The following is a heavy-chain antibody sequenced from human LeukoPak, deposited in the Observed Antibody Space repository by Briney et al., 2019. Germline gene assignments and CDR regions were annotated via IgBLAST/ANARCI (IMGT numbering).Heavy chain of an antibody. D-gene: IGHD3-3*01. J-gene: IGHJ6*03. Sequence: GGSLRLSCAASGFTFDDYAMHWVRQAPGKGLEWVSGISWNSGSIGYADSVKGRFTISRDNAKNSLYLQMNRLRAEDTALYYCAKGAYYEFWSGFYMDVWGKGTTVTVSS. CDR3: AKGAYYEFWSGFYMDV. CDR1: GFTFDDYA. V-gene: IGHV3-9*01. CDR2: ISWNSGSI.